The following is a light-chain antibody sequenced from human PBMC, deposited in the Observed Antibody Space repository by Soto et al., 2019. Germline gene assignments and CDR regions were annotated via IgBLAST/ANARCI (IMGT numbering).Light chain of an antibody. CDR3: QKYNSAPRT. V-gene: IGKV1-27*01. CDR1: QGIRNY. CDR2: AAS. Sequence: DIQMTQSPSSLSASVGDRVTITCRASQGIRNYLAWYQQRPGKVPKLLIYAASTLQSGVPSRFSGGGSGTDFTLTISSLQPEDVATYYCQKYNSAPRTFGQGTKVDI. J-gene: IGKJ1*01.